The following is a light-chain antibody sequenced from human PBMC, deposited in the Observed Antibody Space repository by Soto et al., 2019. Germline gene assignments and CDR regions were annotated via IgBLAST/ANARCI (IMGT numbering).Light chain of an antibody. CDR3: QQYESLVH. V-gene: IGKV1-33*01. Sequence: MQMTQFPSSLSASVGDRVTLTCQASQGISNYLNWYQQKPGKAPKLLIYDASTLETGVPSRFSGSGYGTEFTFTISGLQPEDVATYYCQQYESLVHFGGGTKVDIK. CDR2: DAS. J-gene: IGKJ4*01. CDR1: QGISNY.